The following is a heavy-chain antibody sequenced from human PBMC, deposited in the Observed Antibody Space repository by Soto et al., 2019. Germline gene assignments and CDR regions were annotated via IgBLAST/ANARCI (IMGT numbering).Heavy chain of an antibody. Sequence: PSETLSLTCTVSGDSISSGGYYWSWIRQYPGKGLEWIGYIFYSGSSYYNPSLQSRLTISVDTSKNQFSLNLNSVTAADTAVYYCARVTSTSSGGWFDPWGQGTLVTVSS. V-gene: IGHV4-31*03. J-gene: IGHJ5*02. CDR3: ARVTSTSSGGWFDP. D-gene: IGHD6-6*01. CDR1: GDSISSGGYY. CDR2: IFYSGSS.